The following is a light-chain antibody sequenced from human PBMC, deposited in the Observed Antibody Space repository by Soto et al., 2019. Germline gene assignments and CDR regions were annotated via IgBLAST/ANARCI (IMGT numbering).Light chain of an antibody. CDR3: QQSYTTLGT. Sequence: DIQMTQSPSSLSAFVGDRVTITCRASQTISGCLNWYQQKPGKAPGLLIYSASTLQSGVPSRFSGSGSGTEFTLTISSLQPEDFATYYCQQSYTTLGTFGRGPTVEVK. V-gene: IGKV1-39*01. J-gene: IGKJ1*01. CDR2: SAS. CDR1: QTISGC.